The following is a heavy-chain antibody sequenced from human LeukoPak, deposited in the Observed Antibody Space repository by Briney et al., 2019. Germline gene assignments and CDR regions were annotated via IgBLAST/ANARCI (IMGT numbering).Heavy chain of an antibody. CDR2: INHSGST. Sequence: PSETLSLTCAVYGGSFSGYYWSWIRQPPGKGLEWSGEINHSGSTNYNPSLKSRVTISVDTSKNQFSLKLSSVTAADTAVYYCAREYYDFWSGFDYWGQGTLVTVSS. CDR1: GGSFSGYY. V-gene: IGHV4-34*01. CDR3: AREYYDFWSGFDY. D-gene: IGHD3-3*01. J-gene: IGHJ4*02.